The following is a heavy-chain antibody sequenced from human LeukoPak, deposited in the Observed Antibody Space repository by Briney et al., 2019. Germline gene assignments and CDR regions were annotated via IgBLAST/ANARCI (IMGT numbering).Heavy chain of an antibody. CDR2: IYYSGST. CDR1: GGSISSSDYY. J-gene: IGHJ4*02. CDR3: ARRIAGYFDY. D-gene: IGHD6-13*01. V-gene: IGHV4-61*05. Sequence: SETLSLTCTVSGGSISSSDYYWGWIRQPPGKGLEWIGYIYYSGSTNYNPSLKSRVTISVDTSKNQFSLKLSSVTAADTAVYYCARRIAGYFDYWGQGTLVTVSS.